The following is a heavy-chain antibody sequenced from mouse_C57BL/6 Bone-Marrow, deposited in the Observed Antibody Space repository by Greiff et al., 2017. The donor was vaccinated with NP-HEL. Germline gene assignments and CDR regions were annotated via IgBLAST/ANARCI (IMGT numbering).Heavy chain of an antibody. Sequence: DVQLQESGPELVKPGASVKIPCKASGYTFTDYNMDWVKQSHGKSLEWIGDINPNNGGTIYNQKFKGKATLTVDKSSSTAYMELRSLTSEDTAVYYCARYDYYGSSPWFAYWGQGTLVTVSA. CDR3: ARYDYYGSSPWFAY. CDR2: INPNNGGT. D-gene: IGHD1-1*01. J-gene: IGHJ3*01. CDR1: GYTFTDYN. V-gene: IGHV1-18*01.